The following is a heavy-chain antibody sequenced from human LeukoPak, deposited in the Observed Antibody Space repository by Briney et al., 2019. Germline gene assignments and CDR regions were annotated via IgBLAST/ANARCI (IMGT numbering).Heavy chain of an antibody. CDR1: GFTFSDYY. Sequence: GSLRLSCAASGFTFSDYYMSWIRQPPGKGLEWIGSIYYSGSTYYNPSLKSRVTISVDTSKNQFSLKLSSVTAADTAVYYCARHRELLLWFGEFDYWGQGTLVTVSS. V-gene: IGHV4-39*01. CDR2: IYYSGST. D-gene: IGHD3-10*01. CDR3: ARHRELLLWFGEFDY. J-gene: IGHJ4*02.